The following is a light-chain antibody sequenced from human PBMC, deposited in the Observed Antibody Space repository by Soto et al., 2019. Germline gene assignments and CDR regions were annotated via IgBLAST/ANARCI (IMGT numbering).Light chain of an antibody. CDR2: DAS. V-gene: IGKV3-11*01. J-gene: IGKJ5*01. Sequence: EIVLTQSPATLSLSPGERATLSCRASQSVSSYLAWYQQKPDQAPRLLIYDASNRATGIPARFSGSGSGTDFTLTISSLEPEDFAVYYCQHRRDFGQGTRLEIK. CDR3: QHRRD. CDR1: QSVSSY.